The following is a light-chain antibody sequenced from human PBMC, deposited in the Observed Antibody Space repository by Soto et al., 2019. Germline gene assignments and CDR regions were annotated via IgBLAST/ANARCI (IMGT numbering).Light chain of an antibody. CDR2: GAS. V-gene: IGKV3-20*01. Sequence: IVMTQSPTILSVSPGERATLSCRASQSVSSNLAWYQQKPGQAPRLLIYGASSRATGIPDRFSGSGSGTDFTLTISRLEPEDFAVYYCQQYGTSPLTFGGGTKVDI. CDR3: QQYGTSPLT. CDR1: QSVSSN. J-gene: IGKJ4*01.